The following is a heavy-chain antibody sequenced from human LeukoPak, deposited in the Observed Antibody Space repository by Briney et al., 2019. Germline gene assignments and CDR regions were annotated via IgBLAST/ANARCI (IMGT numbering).Heavy chain of an antibody. J-gene: IGHJ5*02. D-gene: IGHD2-2*01. CDR2: ISAYNGNT. CDR1: GYTFTSYV. CDR3: ASDLGGVVVPAAIHWFEP. Sequence: ASVKVSCKASGYTFTSYVISWVRQAPGQGLEWMGWISAYNGNTNYAQKLHGRVTMTTHTYTSTAYMELRSLRYDDTAVYYCASDLGGVVVPAAIHWFEPWGQGTLVTVSS. V-gene: IGHV1-18*01.